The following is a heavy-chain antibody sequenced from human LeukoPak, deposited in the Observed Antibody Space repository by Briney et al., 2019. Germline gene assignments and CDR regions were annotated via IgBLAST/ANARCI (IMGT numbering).Heavy chain of an antibody. CDR3: ARDPYSNFFGAFDI. J-gene: IGHJ3*02. V-gene: IGHV3-7*04. CDR2: IKRDGSEE. D-gene: IGHD6-13*01. Sequence: GGSLRLSCAASGFTFTSYDMNWVRQAPGKGLEWVANIKRDGSEEYYVDSVKGRFTISRDNAKNSLYLQMNSLSSEDTAVYYCARDPYSNFFGAFDIWGQGTMVTVSS. CDR1: GFTFTSYD.